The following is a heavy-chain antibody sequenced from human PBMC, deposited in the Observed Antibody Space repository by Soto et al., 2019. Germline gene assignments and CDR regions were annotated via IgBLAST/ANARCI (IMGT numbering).Heavy chain of an antibody. CDR2: ISYDGSSK. Sequence: QVQLVESGGGVVQPGRSLRLSCAASGFTFNTYAMHWVRQAPGKGLEWVAVISYDGSSKYYADSVKGRFTISRDNSKTTLYLQMNSLTAEDTAVYYCAKDHLGGGSSGWSYSYNYYDMDVWCQGTTVTGSS. CDR3: AKDHLGGGSSGWSYSYNYYDMDV. J-gene: IGHJ6*02. CDR1: GFTFNTYA. D-gene: IGHD6-19*01. V-gene: IGHV3-30*04.